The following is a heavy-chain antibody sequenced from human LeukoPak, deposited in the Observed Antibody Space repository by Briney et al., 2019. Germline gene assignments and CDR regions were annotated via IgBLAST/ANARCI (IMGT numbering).Heavy chain of an antibody. CDR3: ARAREMATTIFDY. Sequence: PSETLSLTCTVSGGSISGYYWSWIRQPPGKGLEWIGYIYYIGGTNYNPSLKSRVTISLDASKNQFSLKLSSVTAADTAVYYCARAREMATTIFDYWGQGTLVTVSS. CDR2: IYYIGGT. CDR1: GGSISGYY. J-gene: IGHJ4*02. D-gene: IGHD5-24*01. V-gene: IGHV4-59*01.